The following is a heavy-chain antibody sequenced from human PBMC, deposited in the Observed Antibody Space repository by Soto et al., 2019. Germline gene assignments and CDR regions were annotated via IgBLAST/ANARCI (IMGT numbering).Heavy chain of an antibody. V-gene: IGHV1-18*01. J-gene: IGHJ6*03. Sequence: ASVKVSCKASGYTFTSYGISWGRQAPGQGLEWMGWISAYNGNTNYAQKLQGRVTMTTDTSTSTAYMELRSLRSDDTAVYYCARESGASSRVLNKDYYYYYMDVWGKGTTVTVSS. CDR3: ARESGASSRVLNKDYYYYYMDV. CDR2: ISAYNGNT. D-gene: IGHD6-25*01. CDR1: GYTFTSYG.